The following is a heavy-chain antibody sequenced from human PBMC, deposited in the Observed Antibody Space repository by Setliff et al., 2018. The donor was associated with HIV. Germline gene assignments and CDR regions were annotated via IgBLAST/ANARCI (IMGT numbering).Heavy chain of an antibody. V-gene: IGHV1-69-2*01. CDR1: GYTFTDYY. CDR3: TTPLDSSGYFGSYYFDY. CDR2: VDPEDGET. D-gene: IGHD3-22*01. Sequence: ASVKVSCKASGYTFTDYYIHWVQQAPGKGLEWMGRVDPEDGETTYAEKFQGRITITADTSTDTAYLELSSLRSEDSAFYYCTTPLDSSGYFGSYYFDYWGQGALVTVSS. J-gene: IGHJ4*02.